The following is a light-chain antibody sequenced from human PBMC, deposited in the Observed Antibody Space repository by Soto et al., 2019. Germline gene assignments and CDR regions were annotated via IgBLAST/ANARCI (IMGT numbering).Light chain of an antibody. V-gene: IGKV1-33*01. CDR3: QQHENPPIT. CDR1: QDIRHF. J-gene: IGKJ5*01. Sequence: IQMAHTTSPLSASVGASVAISCQASQDIRHFLSWYLQKPGKAPKLLIFDASSLVTGVPSRFSGSGSGTDFTFTISSLQPEDIGTYYCQQHENPPITFGQGTRLEI. CDR2: DAS.